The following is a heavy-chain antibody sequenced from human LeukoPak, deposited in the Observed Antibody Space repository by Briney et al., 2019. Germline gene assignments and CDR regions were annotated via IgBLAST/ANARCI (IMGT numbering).Heavy chain of an antibody. V-gene: IGHV3-23*01. Sequence: GGSLRLSCAASGFTFSSYAMGWVRQAPGKGLEWVSAITASGGNTYYADSVKGRFTISRDTSKNTLYLQVNSLRAEDTAVYYCTKGNGYSYGRYYFDYWGQGTLVTVSS. CDR3: TKGNGYSYGRYYFDY. CDR2: ITASGGNT. CDR1: GFTFSSYA. D-gene: IGHD5-18*01. J-gene: IGHJ4*02.